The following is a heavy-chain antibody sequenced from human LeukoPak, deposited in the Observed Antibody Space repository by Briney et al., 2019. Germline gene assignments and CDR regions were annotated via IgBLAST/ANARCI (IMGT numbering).Heavy chain of an antibody. D-gene: IGHD6-13*01. CDR1: GYTFTGYY. V-gene: IGHV1-2*02. CDR2: INPNSGGT. J-gene: IGHJ6*03. CDR3: ARDLRSSWYYMDV. Sequence: GASVKVSCKASGYTFTGYYMHWVRQAPGQGLEWMGWINPNSGGTNYAQKFRGRVTMTRDTSISTAYVELSRLRSDDTAVYYCARDLRSSWYYMDVWGKGTTVTVSS.